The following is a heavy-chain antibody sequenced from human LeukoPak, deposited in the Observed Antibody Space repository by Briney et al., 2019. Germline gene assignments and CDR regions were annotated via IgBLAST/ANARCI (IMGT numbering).Heavy chain of an antibody. CDR1: GGSISSSSYY. J-gene: IGHJ4*02. V-gene: IGHV4-39*01. D-gene: IGHD2-21*02. CDR3: ARHERYCGGACHSVDY. CDR2: IYYGGST. Sequence: SETLSLTCTVSGGSISSSSYYWGWIRQPPGKGLEWIGSIYYGGSTYYNPSLKSRVTISVDTSKNQFSLKLTSVTAADTAVYYCARHERYCGGACHSVDYWGQGTLVTVSS.